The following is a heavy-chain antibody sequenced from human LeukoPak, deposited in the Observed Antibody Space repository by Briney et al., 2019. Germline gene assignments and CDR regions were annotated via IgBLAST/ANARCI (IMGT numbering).Heavy chain of an antibody. J-gene: IGHJ4*02. CDR2: ICCSESP. CDR1: GGSISSGDYY. V-gene: IGHV4-39*01. Sequence: SETLSLTCTVSGGSISSGDYYWAWIRQPPGKGLEWIGSICCSESPYYNPSLKSRVTVSVDTSKNQFSLKLSSVTAADTAVYFCASRITVGASVDYWGQGTLVTVSS. CDR3: ASRITVGASVDY. D-gene: IGHD3-10*01.